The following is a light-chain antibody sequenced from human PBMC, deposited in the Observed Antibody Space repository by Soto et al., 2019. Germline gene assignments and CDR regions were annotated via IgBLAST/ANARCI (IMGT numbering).Light chain of an antibody. CDR3: QQYNNWPPFX. CDR1: QXVXSN. J-gene: IGKJ3*01. Sequence: EIVMTQSPAXXSVSPXEXATXXXRASQXVXSNLAWYQQKPGQAPRLLIYGASTRATDIPARFSGSGSGTEFTLSISSLQSEDFAVYYCQQYNNWPPFXXGPGTKVDIK. V-gene: IGKV3-15*01. CDR2: GAS.